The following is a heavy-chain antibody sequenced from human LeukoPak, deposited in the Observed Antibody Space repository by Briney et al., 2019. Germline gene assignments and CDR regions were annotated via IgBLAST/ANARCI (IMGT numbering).Heavy chain of an antibody. CDR2: IYYSGST. J-gene: IGHJ4*02. D-gene: IGHD3-22*01. V-gene: IGHV4-39*01. Sequence: IPSETLSLTCAVYGGSFSGYYWGWIRQPPGKGLEWIGSIYYSGSTYYNPSLKSRVSISVDTSKNQFSLKLSSVTAADTAVYYCARHTIYYDNSANYYFDYWGQGTLVTVSS. CDR1: GGSFSGYY. CDR3: ARHTIYYDNSANYYFDY.